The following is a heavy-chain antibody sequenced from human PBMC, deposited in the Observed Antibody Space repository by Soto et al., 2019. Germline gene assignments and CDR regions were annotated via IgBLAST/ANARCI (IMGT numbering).Heavy chain of an antibody. D-gene: IGHD3-10*01. V-gene: IGHV4-34*01. CDR3: ARGVGVPPRPPGYYYMDV. CDR2: INHSGST. J-gene: IGHJ6*03. Sequence: SETLSLTCAVYGGSFSGYYWSWIRQPPGKGLEWIGEINHSGSTNYNPSLKSRVTISVDTSKNQFSLKLSSVTAADTVVYYCARGVGVPPRPPGYYYMDVWGKGTTVTVSS. CDR1: GGSFSGYY.